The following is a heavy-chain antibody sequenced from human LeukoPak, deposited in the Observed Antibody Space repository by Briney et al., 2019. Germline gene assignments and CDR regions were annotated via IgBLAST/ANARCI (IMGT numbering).Heavy chain of an antibody. CDR2: ISSSSKYI. CDR3: ARDHYYDSWDYRSFDH. J-gene: IGHJ4*02. V-gene: IGHV3-21*01. D-gene: IGHD3-10*01. Sequence: PGGSLRLSCAASGFSFSSYTMNWVRQAPGKGLEWVSSISSSSKYIHYADSVKGRFTISRDNAKILLYLQMNSLRAEDTAVYYCARDHYYDSWDYRSFDHWGQGTLVTVSS. CDR1: GFSFSSYT.